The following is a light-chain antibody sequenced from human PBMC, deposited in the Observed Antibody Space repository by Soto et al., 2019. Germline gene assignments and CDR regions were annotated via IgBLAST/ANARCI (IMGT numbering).Light chain of an antibody. V-gene: IGKV3-15*01. Sequence: EVVLTQSPATLYVSPGDRATLSCRASQDIGSAVAWYHQRSGQAPRLLIFDASIRVPTTPARFSGSVSGTEFTLTISSLESEDFAVYFCQQYGDRPRTFGQGTKVEIK. CDR3: QQYGDRPRT. CDR2: DAS. J-gene: IGKJ1*01. CDR1: QDIGSA.